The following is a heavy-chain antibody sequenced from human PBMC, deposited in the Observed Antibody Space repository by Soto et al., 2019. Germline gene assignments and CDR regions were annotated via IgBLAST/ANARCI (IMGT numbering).Heavy chain of an antibody. J-gene: IGHJ4*02. CDR3: ARPLRLGELSLNYFDY. CDR2: IYYSGST. Sequence: SETLSLPCTVSGGSISSYYWSWIRQPPGKGLEWIGYIYYSGSTNYNPSLKSRVTISVDTSKNQFSLKLSSVTAADTAVYYCARPLRLGELSLNYFDYGGQGTLVTVSS. D-gene: IGHD3-16*02. V-gene: IGHV4-59*01. CDR1: GGSISSYY.